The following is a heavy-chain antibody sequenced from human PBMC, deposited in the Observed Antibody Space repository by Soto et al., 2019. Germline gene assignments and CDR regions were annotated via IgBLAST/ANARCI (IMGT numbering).Heavy chain of an antibody. CDR1: GCSISSGGYY. J-gene: IGHJ4*02. CDR2: IYYSGST. D-gene: IGHD2-2*01. V-gene: IGHV4-31*03. CDR3: ARGRTSSPTPGDY. Sequence: SETLSLTCTFSGCSISSGGYYWSWIRQHPGKGLEWIGYIYYSGSTYYNPSLKSRVTISVDTSKNQFSLKLSSVTAADTAVYYCARGRTSSPTPGDYWGQGTLVTVSS.